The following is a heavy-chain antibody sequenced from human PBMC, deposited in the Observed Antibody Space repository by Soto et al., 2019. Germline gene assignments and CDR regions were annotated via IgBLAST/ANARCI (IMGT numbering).Heavy chain of an antibody. V-gene: IGHV4-30-4*01. CDR2: IYYSGST. J-gene: IGHJ4*02. CDR1: GGSISSGDYY. Sequence: SETLSLTCTVSGGSISSGDYYWSWIRQPPGKGIEWIGYIYYSGSTYYNPSLKSQVTISVDTSKNQFSLKLSSVTAADTVVYYCARGVDYYDSSGYYFDYWGQGTLVTVSS. CDR3: ARGVDYYDSSGYYFDY. D-gene: IGHD3-22*01.